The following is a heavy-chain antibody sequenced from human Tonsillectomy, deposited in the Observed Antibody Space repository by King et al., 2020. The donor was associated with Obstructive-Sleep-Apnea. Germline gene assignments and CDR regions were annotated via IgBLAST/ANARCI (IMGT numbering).Heavy chain of an antibody. Sequence: VQLVESGAEXKKPGSSVKVSCKASGGTFXSYAMSWVRQAPGQGLEWVGGIIPIFGTTSYAQKFQGRVTVTADESTNTAYMELSSLRSEDTAVYFCARGMIPSATYFDYWGQGTLVTVSS. CDR3: ARGMIPSATYFDY. D-gene: IGHD2-2*01. CDR1: GGTFXSYA. V-gene: IGHV1-69*01. J-gene: IGHJ4*02. CDR2: IIPIFGTT.